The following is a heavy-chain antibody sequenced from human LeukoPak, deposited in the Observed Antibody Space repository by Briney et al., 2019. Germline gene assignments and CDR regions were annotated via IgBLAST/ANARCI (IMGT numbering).Heavy chain of an antibody. J-gene: IGHJ4*02. CDR2: IYYSGST. Sequence: PSETLSLTRAASGGSNSRAFWGGMRQPPGKGLEWIGYIYYSGSTNYNPSLKSRVTISVDTSKNQFSLKLSSVTAADTAVYYYARGRGYYFDTPLDYWGQGTLVTVSS. CDR3: ARGRGYYFDTPLDY. V-gene: IGHV4-59*01. CDR1: GGSNSRAF. D-gene: IGHD3-22*01.